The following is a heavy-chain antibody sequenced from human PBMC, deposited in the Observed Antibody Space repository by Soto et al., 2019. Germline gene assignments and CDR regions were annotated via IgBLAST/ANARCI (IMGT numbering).Heavy chain of an antibody. V-gene: IGHV2-5*01. CDR3: AHSQAYSCGWYGWFDH. D-gene: IGHD6-19*01. CDR2: VYWKDDK. CDR1: GFSLDTTGVG. Sequence: SGPTLGNPTQTLTLTCTFSGFSLDTTGVGXGWIRQPPGKALEELALVYWKDDKRYSPSLRSRITITKDTSNNQVVLTMTNMEPVEKAAYYCAHSQAYSCGWYGWFDHWGPGTLVTVSS. J-gene: IGHJ5*02.